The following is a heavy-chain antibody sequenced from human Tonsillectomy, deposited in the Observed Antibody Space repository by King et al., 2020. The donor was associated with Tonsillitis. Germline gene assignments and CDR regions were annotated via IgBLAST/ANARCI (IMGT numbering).Heavy chain of an antibody. V-gene: IGHV3-23*04. J-gene: IGHJ3*02. D-gene: IGHD2-21*02. Sequence: QLVQSGGGLVQPGGSLRLSCAASGFAFRSYAMSWVRQAPGKGLEWVSAISGSGGSTYYADSVKDRFTISRDNSKNTLYLQMNSLRAEDTAIYYCSRDKYGGDPNDAFDIWGQGTMVTVSS. CDR1: GFAFRSYA. CDR3: SRDKYGGDPNDAFDI. CDR2: ISGSGGST.